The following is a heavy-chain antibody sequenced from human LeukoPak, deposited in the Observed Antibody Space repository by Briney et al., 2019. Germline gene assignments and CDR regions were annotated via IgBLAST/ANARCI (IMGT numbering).Heavy chain of an antibody. CDR1: GFAFSVYA. D-gene: IGHD6-19*01. V-gene: IGHV3-23*01. Sequence: PGGSLRLSCAASGFAFSVYAMSWLRHPPGERLEWVSTINANSGTTTYAASVRGRFTTSRDNSKDTLYLQLTTLRAGDTATYYCAKPRSGGLAVTADWFHPWGQGTLVVVSS. CDR3: AKPRSGGLAVTADWFHP. CDR2: INANSGTT. J-gene: IGHJ5*01.